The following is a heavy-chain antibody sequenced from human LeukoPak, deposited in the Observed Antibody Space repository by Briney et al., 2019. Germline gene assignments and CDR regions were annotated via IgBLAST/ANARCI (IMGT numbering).Heavy chain of an antibody. CDR1: AGSIRSYF. Sequence: TSETLSLTCTVSAGSIRSYFWTWIQQPPGKGLEWIGLVSYSGSTNYNPSLKSRVTISVDTSKNQFSLKLSSVSAADTAVYYRARDVGASNFDSWGQGVQVTVSS. CDR2: VSYSGST. CDR3: ARDVGASNFDS. J-gene: IGHJ4*02. V-gene: IGHV4-59*12. D-gene: IGHD1-26*01.